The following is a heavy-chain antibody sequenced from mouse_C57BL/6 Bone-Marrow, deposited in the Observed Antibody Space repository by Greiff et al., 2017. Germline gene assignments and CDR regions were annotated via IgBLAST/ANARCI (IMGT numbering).Heavy chain of an antibody. CDR1: GYTFTSYW. CDR3: ARSGPLGRSFDD. V-gene: IGHV1-55*01. J-gene: IGHJ2*01. Sequence: VQLQQSGAELVKPGASVKMSCKASGYTFTSYWITWVKQRPGQGLEWIGDIYPTSGRTNYNEKFKSKAILTVDTSSNTAYMQLSSLTSEDSAVFYWARSGPLGRSFDDWGQGTTLTGSS. CDR2: IYPTSGRT. D-gene: IGHD4-1*01.